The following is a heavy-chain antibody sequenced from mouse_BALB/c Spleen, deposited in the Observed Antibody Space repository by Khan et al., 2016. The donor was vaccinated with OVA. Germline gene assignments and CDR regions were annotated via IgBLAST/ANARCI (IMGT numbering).Heavy chain of an antibody. J-gene: IGHJ2*01. V-gene: IGHV2-3*01. CDR3: AKLRVFYFDY. CDR1: GFSLTSYG. Sequence: QVQLKESGPGLVAPSQSLSITCTVSGFSLTSYGVSWVRQTPGQGLEWLGVIWGDGGINYHSVLKSRLSISKDKSKSQDFLKLNSLQTDDTATYYCAKLRVFYFDYWGQGTTLTVSS. CDR2: IWGDGGI.